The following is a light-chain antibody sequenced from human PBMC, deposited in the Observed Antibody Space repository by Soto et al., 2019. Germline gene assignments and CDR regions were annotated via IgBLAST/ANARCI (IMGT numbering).Light chain of an antibody. V-gene: IGKV3-15*01. Sequence: EIVMTQSPATLSVSPGERVTLSCRASQSVSSNLAWYQQKPGQTPRLLIYDASTGATGIPARFSGSGSGTEFTLTIRSLQSEDFAVYYCQQYNNWPRTCGQGTKVEI. CDR3: QQYNNWPRT. J-gene: IGKJ1*01. CDR2: DAS. CDR1: QSVSSN.